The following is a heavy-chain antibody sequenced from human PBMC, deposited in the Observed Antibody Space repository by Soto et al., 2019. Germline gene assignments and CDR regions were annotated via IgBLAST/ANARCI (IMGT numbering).Heavy chain of an antibody. J-gene: IGHJ4*02. CDR1: GGSFTSNNW. Sequence: ASETLSLTCAVSGGSFTSNNWWTWVRQPPGQGLEWIGEIYRTGSTNYNPSLKSRVTISLDKSENQFSLKVTSLTAADTAVYYCASRDPGTSVDYWGQGTLVTVSS. V-gene: IGHV4-4*02. CDR2: IYRTGST. D-gene: IGHD1-7*01. CDR3: ASRDPGTSVDY.